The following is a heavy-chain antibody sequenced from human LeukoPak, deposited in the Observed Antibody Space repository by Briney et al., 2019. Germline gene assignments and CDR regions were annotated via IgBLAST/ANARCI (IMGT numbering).Heavy chain of an antibody. J-gene: IGHJ6*04. CDR2: IYYSGST. CDR3: AGSSGGSWSLDV. V-gene: IGHV4-59*01. D-gene: IGHD6-25*01. CDR1: GGSISSCY. Sequence: SETLSLTCTVSGGSISSCYWSWIRQPPGKGLEYIGYIYYSGSTNYNPSPKSRVTISVDTSKNQFSLKLSSVTAADTAVYYCAGSSGGSWSLDVWGKGTTVTISS.